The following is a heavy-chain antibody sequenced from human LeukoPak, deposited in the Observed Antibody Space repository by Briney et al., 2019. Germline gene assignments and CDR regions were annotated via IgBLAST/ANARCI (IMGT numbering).Heavy chain of an antibody. D-gene: IGHD2-2*01. CDR1: GDSVSSNSVT. Sequence: SQTLSLTCAISGDSVSSNSVTWNWIRQSPSRGLEWLGRTCYRSMWYNDYAVSVRGRITVNPDTSKNQFSLHLNSVTPEDTAVYYCARRLTQYDCFDPWGQGILVTVSS. CDR2: TCYRSMWYN. V-gene: IGHV6-1*01. J-gene: IGHJ5*02. CDR3: ARRLTQYDCFDP.